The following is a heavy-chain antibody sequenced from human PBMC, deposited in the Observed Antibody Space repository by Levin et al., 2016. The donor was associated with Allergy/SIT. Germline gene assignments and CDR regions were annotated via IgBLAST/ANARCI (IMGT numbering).Heavy chain of an antibody. D-gene: IGHD4-23*01. V-gene: IGHV5-51*01. Sequence: VRQMPGKGLEWMGIIYPGDSDTRYSPSFQGQVTISADKSISTAYLQWSSLKASDTAMYYCARQSGGNSYFYYYGMDGLGPRDHGHRLL. J-gene: IGHJ6*02. CDR2: IYPGDSDT. CDR3: ARQSGGNSYFYYYGMDG.